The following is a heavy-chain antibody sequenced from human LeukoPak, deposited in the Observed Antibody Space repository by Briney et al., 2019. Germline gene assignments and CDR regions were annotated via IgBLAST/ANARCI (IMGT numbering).Heavy chain of an antibody. D-gene: IGHD1-7*01. V-gene: IGHV1-18*01. CDR2: ISASNGNT. J-gene: IGHJ4*02. CDR1: GYSFSSYG. CDR3: ARYPLSYTGNWHYFFDY. Sequence: ASVKVSCKASGYSFSSYGITWVRQAPGQGLEWLGWISASNGNTNYAQKLQGRVTMTSDTSTSTAYMDLRSLTPDDTAFHYCARYPLSYTGNWHYFFDYWGQGTLLTVSS.